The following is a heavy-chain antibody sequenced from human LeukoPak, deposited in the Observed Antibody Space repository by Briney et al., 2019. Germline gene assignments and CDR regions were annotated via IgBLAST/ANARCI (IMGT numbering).Heavy chain of an antibody. Sequence: GGSLRLSCAASGFTFRTYSIHWVRQAPGKGLEWVAVISGDGSGKSDADSVKGRFTVSRDNSKNTLYLQMNSLRTEDTAVYYCAREIGSSGWAGFFDYWGQGTLVTVSS. J-gene: IGHJ4*02. V-gene: IGHV3-30*03. CDR1: GFTFRTYS. CDR3: AREIGSSGWAGFFDY. D-gene: IGHD6-19*01. CDR2: ISGDGSGK.